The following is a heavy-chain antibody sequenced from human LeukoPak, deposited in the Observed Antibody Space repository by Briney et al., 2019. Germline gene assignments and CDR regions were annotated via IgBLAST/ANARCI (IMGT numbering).Heavy chain of an antibody. CDR3: TMNIAAAGTFYFDY. CDR2: IKSKTDGGTT. CDR1: GFTFSNAW. J-gene: IGHJ4*02. D-gene: IGHD6-13*01. Sequence: GGSLRLSCAASGFTFSNAWMSWVRQAPGKGLEWVGRIKSKTDGGTTDYAAPVKGRFTISRDDSKNTLYLQMNSLKTEDTAVYYCTMNIAAAGTFYFDYWGQGTVVTVSS. V-gene: IGHV3-15*01.